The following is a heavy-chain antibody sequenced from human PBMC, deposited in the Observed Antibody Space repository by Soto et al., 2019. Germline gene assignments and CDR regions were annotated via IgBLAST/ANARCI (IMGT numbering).Heavy chain of an antibody. Sequence: GGSLRLSCEASGFKFGDYAMHWVRQAPGKGLEWVSGVSWNSGIVGYADSVKGRFTISRDNAKNSLYLEMNSLRTEDTALYYCAKDRGPCSGNKCSSLYYYYGMDVWGQGTTVTVSS. D-gene: IGHD2-15*01. V-gene: IGHV3-9*01. CDR3: AKDRGPCSGNKCSSLYYYYGMDV. J-gene: IGHJ6*02. CDR1: GFKFGDYA. CDR2: VSWNSGIV.